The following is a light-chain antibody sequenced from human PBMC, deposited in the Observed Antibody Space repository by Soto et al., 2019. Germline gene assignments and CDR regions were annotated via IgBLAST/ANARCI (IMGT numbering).Light chain of an antibody. CDR3: NSYTPSKTVI. Sequence: QSALTQPASVSGSPGQSITISCSGTSSDVGAHDFVSWYQHHPDKAPKVIIFEVTKRPSGVSDRFSGSKTGNTASLTISGLQAEEGGDYYFNSYTPSKTVIFCGGTKLTVL. J-gene: IGLJ2*01. CDR1: SSDVGAHDF. CDR2: EVT. V-gene: IGLV2-14*01.